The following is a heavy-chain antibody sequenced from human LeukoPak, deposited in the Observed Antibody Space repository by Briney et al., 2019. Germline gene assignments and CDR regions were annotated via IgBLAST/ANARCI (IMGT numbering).Heavy chain of an antibody. Sequence: SETLSLTCTVSGDSISSDISYWSWLRQPAGKELEWIGRASISGGTNYNPSLRSRVTISVDTSKNQFSLILSSVTAADTAMYFCARLRNVVLFDYWGQGTLVTVSS. CDR1: GDSISSDISY. J-gene: IGHJ4*02. CDR2: ASISGGT. D-gene: IGHD2-15*01. V-gene: IGHV4-61*02. CDR3: ARLRNVVLFDY.